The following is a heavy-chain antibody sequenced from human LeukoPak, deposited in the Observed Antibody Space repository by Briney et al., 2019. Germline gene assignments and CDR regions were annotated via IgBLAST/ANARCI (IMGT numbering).Heavy chain of an antibody. V-gene: IGHV3-48*04. CDR3: ATKYLGAFDY. D-gene: IGHD2-2*01. Sequence: GGSLRLSCAASGFTFSSYSMNWVRQAPGKGLEWVSYISSSSSTIYYEDSVKGRFAITRFNAKNSLYLQMNSLITDDTAVFYCATKYLGAFDYWGQGTLVTVSS. CDR2: ISSSSSTI. CDR1: GFTFSSYS. J-gene: IGHJ4*02.